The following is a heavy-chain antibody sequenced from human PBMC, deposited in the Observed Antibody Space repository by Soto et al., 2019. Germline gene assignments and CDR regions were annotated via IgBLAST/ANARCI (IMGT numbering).Heavy chain of an antibody. V-gene: IGHV4-31*03. J-gene: IGHJ3*01. CDR1: GGSTSTGGYY. Sequence: TLSLTCTVSGGSTSTGGYYWNWIRQHPGKGLEWIGYIYYSGSTSYNPSLRSRVTISVDTSENQFSLKLTSVTAADTAVYYCARGYCIGTSCYSRTFDVWGQGTMVTVSS. CDR2: IYYSGST. CDR3: ARGYCIGTSCYSRTFDV. D-gene: IGHD2-2*01.